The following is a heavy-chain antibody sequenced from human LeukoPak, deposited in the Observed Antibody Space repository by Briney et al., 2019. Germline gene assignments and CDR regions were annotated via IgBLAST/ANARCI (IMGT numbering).Heavy chain of an antibody. CDR3: AATPPYGSGSYYNY. V-gene: IGHV3-33*01. CDR2: IWNDGSNK. J-gene: IGHJ4*02. D-gene: IGHD3-10*01. Sequence: PGRSLRLSCAASGFTFSSYGMHWVRQAPGKGLEWVAVIWNDGSNKYYADSVKGRFTISRDNSKDTLYLQMNSLRAEDTAVYYCAATPPYGSGSYYNYWGQGTPVTVSS. CDR1: GFTFSSYG.